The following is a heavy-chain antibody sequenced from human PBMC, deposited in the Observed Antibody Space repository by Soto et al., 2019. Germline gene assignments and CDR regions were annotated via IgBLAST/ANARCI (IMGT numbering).Heavy chain of an antibody. CDR2: ISGSGGST. Sequence: GGSLRLSCAASGFTFSGYPMSWVRQAPGKGLEWVSAISGSGGSTYYADSVKGRFTISRDNSKNTLYLQMNSLRAEDTAVYYCAKDPSERSFGYWGQGTLVTVSS. D-gene: IGHD3-10*01. V-gene: IGHV3-23*01. CDR3: AKDPSERSFGY. CDR1: GFTFSGYP. J-gene: IGHJ4*02.